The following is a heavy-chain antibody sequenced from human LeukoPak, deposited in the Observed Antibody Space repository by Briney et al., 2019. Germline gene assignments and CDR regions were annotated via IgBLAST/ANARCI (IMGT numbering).Heavy chain of an antibody. D-gene: IGHD5-18*01. J-gene: IGHJ4*02. Sequence: PSETLSLTCAVSGGSISSSNWWSWVRQPPGKGLEWIGEIYHSGSTNYNPSLKSRVTISVDTSKNQFSLKLSSVTAADTAVYYCARSFYGDTAMVFFDYWGQGTLVTVSS. CDR3: ARSFYGDTAMVFFDY. CDR1: GGSISSSNW. V-gene: IGHV4-4*02. CDR2: IYHSGST.